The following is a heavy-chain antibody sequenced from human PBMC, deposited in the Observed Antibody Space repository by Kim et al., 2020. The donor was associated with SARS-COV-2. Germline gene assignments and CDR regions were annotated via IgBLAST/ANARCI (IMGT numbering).Heavy chain of an antibody. J-gene: IGHJ4*02. Sequence: GGSLRLSCAASGFTFSSYAMSWVRQAPGKGLEWVSAISGSGGSTYYADSVKGRFTISRDNSKNTLYLQMNSLRAEDTAVYYCAKDSRYSYGPQFSDYFDYWGQGTLVTVSS. CDR1: GFTFSSYA. D-gene: IGHD5-18*01. V-gene: IGHV3-23*01. CDR2: ISGSGGST. CDR3: AKDSRYSYGPQFSDYFDY.